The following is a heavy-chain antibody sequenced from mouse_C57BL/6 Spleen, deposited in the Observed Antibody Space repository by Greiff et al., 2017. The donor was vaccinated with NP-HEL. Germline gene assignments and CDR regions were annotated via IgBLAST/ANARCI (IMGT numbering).Heavy chain of an antibody. CDR2: IRNKANGYTT. V-gene: IGHV7-3*01. CDR3: ARYEGGHFDY. J-gene: IGHJ2*01. CDR1: GFTFTDYY. Sequence: EVKLVESGGGLVQPGGSLSLSCAASGFTFTDYYMSWVRQPPGKALEWLGFIRNKANGYTTEYSASVKGRFTISRDNSQSILYLQMNALRAEDSATYYCARYEGGHFDYWGQGTTLTVSS.